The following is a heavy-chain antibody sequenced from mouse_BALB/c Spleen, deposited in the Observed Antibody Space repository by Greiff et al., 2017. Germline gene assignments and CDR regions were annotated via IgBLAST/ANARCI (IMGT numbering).Heavy chain of an antibody. CDR2: IRLKSNNYAT. D-gene: IGHD2-10*01. Sequence: EVKVEESGGGLVQPGGSMKLSCVASGFTFSNYWMNWVRQSPEKGFEWFAEIRLKSNNYATHYAESVKGRFTISRDDSKSSVYLQMNNLRAEDTGIYYCTTYYDNSRDYAMDYWGQGTSVTVSS. V-gene: IGHV6-6*02. CDR1: GFTFSNYW. CDR3: TTYYDNSRDYAMDY. J-gene: IGHJ4*01.